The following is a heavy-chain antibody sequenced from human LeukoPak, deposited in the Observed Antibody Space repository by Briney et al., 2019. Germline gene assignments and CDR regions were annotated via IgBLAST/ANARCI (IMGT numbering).Heavy chain of an antibody. CDR1: GFTFNNYW. D-gene: IGHD6-19*01. J-gene: IGHJ4*02. CDR3: AKHIGYSSGSDQDY. Sequence: GGSLRLSCVVSGFTFNNYWMNWVRQTPGKGLEWVANINQDGSEKYYVDSVKGRFTISRDNSKNTLYLQMNSLRAEDTAVYYCAKHIGYSSGSDQDYWGQGTLVTVSS. CDR2: INQDGSEK. V-gene: IGHV3-7*03.